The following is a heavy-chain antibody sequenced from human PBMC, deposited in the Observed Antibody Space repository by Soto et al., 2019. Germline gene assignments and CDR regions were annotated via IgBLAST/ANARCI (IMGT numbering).Heavy chain of an antibody. V-gene: IGHV4-59*12. CDR2: IYYSGST. Sequence: SETLSLTCTVSGGSISSYYWSWIRQPPGKGLEWIGYIYYSGSTNYNPSLKSRVTISVDTSKNQFSLNLNSVTAADTAVYYCARGSWSIRFQHWGQGSLVTVSS. CDR3: ARGSWSIRFQH. D-gene: IGHD1-20*01. CDR1: GGSISSYY. J-gene: IGHJ1*01.